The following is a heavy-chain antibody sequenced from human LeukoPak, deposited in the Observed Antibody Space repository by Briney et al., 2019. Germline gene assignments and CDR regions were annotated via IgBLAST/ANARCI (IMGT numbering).Heavy chain of an antibody. CDR3: AVVAVASEFDY. CDR1: GFTFSSYA. D-gene: IGHD6-19*01. V-gene: IGHV3-33*08. J-gene: IGHJ4*02. CDR2: TWYDGSKK. Sequence: GGSLRLSCAASGFTFSSYAMSWVRQAPGKGLEWVAVTWYDGSKKYYADSVKGRFIISRDNSKNTLYLQMNSLRAEDTAVYYCAVVAVASEFDYWGQGTLVTVSS.